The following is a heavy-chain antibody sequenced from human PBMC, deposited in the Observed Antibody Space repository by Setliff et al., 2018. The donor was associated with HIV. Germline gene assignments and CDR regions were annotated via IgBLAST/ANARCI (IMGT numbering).Heavy chain of an antibody. CDR2: INPRGTT. Sequence: PSETLSLTCAVYGGSFSDHFWNWIRQPPGKGLEWIGEINPRGTTNYNPSLSSRVTMSVDTSKNQFSLKLSSVTAADTAVYYCATDENNYGNLFDYWGQGTLVTVSS. D-gene: IGHD5-18*01. CDR1: GGSFSDHF. J-gene: IGHJ4*02. V-gene: IGHV4-34*10. CDR3: ATDENNYGNLFDY.